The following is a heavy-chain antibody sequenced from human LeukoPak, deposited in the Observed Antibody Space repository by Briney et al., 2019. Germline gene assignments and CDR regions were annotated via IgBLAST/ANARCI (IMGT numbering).Heavy chain of an antibody. Sequence: SETLSLTXTVSGGSISSYYWSWIRQPAGKGLEWIRRIYTSGSTNYNPSLKSRVTMSVDTSKNQFSLKLSSVTAADTAVYYCARTRGYSYGNTFDYWGQGTLVTVSS. V-gene: IGHV4-4*07. J-gene: IGHJ4*02. CDR1: GGSISSYY. CDR3: ARTRGYSYGNTFDY. CDR2: IYTSGST. D-gene: IGHD5-18*01.